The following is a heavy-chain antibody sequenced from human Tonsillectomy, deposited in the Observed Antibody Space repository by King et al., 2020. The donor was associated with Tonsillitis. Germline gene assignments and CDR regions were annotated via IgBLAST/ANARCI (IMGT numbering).Heavy chain of an antibody. CDR2: IRSKAYGGTT. CDR1: GFTFGDYA. V-gene: IGHV3-49*03. D-gene: IGHD3-22*01. J-gene: IGHJ4*02. Sequence: VQLVESGGGLVQPGRSLRLSCTASGFTFGDYAMSWFRQAPGKGLEWVGFIRSKAYGGTTEYAASVKGRFTISRDDSKSIAYLQMNSLKTEDTAVYFCTRPYYYDSSGSPHPDYWGQGTLAPVSS. CDR3: TRPYYYDSSGSPHPDY.